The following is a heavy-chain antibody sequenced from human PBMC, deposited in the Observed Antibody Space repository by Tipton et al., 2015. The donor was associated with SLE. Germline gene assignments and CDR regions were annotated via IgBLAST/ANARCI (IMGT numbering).Heavy chain of an antibody. Sequence: TLSLTCTVSGDSISSYYWNWIRQSAGKGLEWIGRIYSSGTTHYNPSLKSRVTISVDMSKNQFSLKLTSVTAADTAVYYCVRGVASWGQGTLVTVSS. V-gene: IGHV4-4*07. CDR3: VRGVAS. CDR2: IYSSGTT. CDR1: GDSISSYY. J-gene: IGHJ4*02.